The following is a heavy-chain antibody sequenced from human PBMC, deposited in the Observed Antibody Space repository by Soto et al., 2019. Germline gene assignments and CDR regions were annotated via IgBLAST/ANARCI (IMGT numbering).Heavy chain of an antibody. CDR3: ARRGAMVRGVPRNYYYGMDV. V-gene: IGHV1-46*01. CDR2: INPSGGST. D-gene: IGHD3-10*01. CDR1: GYTFTSYY. Sequence: GASVKVSCKASGYTFTSYYMHWVRQAPGQGLEWMGIINPSGGSTSYAQKFQGRVTMTRDTSTSTVYMELSSLRSEDTAVYYCARRGAMVRGVPRNYYYGMDVWGQGTTVTVSS. J-gene: IGHJ6*02.